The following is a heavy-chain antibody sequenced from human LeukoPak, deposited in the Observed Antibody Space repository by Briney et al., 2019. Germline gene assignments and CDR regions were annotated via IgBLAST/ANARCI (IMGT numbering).Heavy chain of an antibody. CDR3: ARGTTVTNIVVVPAVFDY. Sequence: ASVKVSCKASGYTFTGYYMHWVRQAPGQGLEWMGWINPNSGGTNYAQKFQGRVTMTRDTSISTAYMGLSRLRSDDTAVYYCARGTTVTNIVVVPAVFDYWGQGTLVTVSS. D-gene: IGHD2-2*01. J-gene: IGHJ4*02. CDR1: GYTFTGYY. CDR2: INPNSGGT. V-gene: IGHV1-2*02.